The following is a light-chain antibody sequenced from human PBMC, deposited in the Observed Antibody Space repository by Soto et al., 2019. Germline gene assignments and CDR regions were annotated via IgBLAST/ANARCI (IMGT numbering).Light chain of an antibody. CDR1: SSNIGNNY. Sequence: QSVLTQPPSVSAAPGQKVTISCSGSSSNIGNNYVSWYQQLPGTAPKLLIYENNKRPSGIPDRFSGSKSGTSATLGITGLQTGDEADYYCGTWDNSLSVGWVFGGETKLTVL. CDR3: GTWDNSLSVGWV. V-gene: IGLV1-51*02. J-gene: IGLJ3*02. CDR2: ENN.